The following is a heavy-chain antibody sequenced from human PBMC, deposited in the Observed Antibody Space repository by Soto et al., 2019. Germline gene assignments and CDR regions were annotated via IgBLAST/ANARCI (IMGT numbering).Heavy chain of an antibody. D-gene: IGHD3-16*01. J-gene: IGHJ4*02. CDR2: ISAYNGNT. Sequence: QVQLVQSGAAVKKTGASVKVSCKASGYTFTNFGISWVRQAPGQGLEWRGWISAYNGNTNDAQKFQGRVTMTTDTSTSTAYMAVRSLRFDDTAVYYCARGGTPSDYWGQGTLVTVSS. CDR3: ARGGTPSDY. V-gene: IGHV1-18*01. CDR1: GYTFTNFG.